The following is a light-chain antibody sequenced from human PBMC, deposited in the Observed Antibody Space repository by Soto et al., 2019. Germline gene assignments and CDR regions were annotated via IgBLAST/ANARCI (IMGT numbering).Light chain of an antibody. J-gene: IGLJ2*01. CDR2: SNN. CDR1: NYNIGSNT. Sequence: QSLLPQPPSASGTPGQRVTISCSGSNYNIGSNTVNWYQQLPGTAPKLLIYSNNQRPSGVPGRFSDSKSGTSASLAISGLQSEDEADYYCASWDDSLNGVVFGGGTKLTVL. CDR3: ASWDDSLNGVV. V-gene: IGLV1-44*01.